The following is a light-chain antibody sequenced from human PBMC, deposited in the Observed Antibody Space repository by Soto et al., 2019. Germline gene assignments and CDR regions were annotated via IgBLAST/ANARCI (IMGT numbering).Light chain of an antibody. J-gene: IGKJ1*01. CDR3: QQYYSTPT. V-gene: IGKV4-1*01. CDR2: WAS. CDR1: QSVLYSSNNKNY. Sequence: DIVITHSPDALAVSLGWRATSNWKSSQSVLYSSNNKNYLAWYQQKPGQPPKLLIYWASTRESGVPDRFSGSGSGTDFTLTISSLQAEDVAVYYCQQYYSTPTFGQGTKVDIK.